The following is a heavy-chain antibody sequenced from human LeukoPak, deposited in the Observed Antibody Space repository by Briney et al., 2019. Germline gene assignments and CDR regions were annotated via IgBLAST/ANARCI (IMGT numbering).Heavy chain of an antibody. Sequence: PGRSLRLSCAASGFTFDDYAMHWVRQAPGKGLEWVSGISWNSGSIGYADSVKGRFTISRDNAKNSPYLQMNSLRAEDTALYYCAKDIEGSSWLRGGAFDIWGQGTMVTVSS. CDR2: ISWNSGSI. D-gene: IGHD6-13*01. CDR3: AKDIEGSSWLRGGAFDI. CDR1: GFTFDDYA. V-gene: IGHV3-9*01. J-gene: IGHJ3*02.